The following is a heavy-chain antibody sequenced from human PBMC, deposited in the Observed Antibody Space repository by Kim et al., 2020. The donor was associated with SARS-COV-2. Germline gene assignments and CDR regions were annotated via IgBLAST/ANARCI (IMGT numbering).Heavy chain of an antibody. J-gene: IGHJ4*02. CDR2: ISYDGSNK. Sequence: GGSLRLSCAASGFTFSSYAMHWVRQAPGKGLEWVAVISYDGSNKYYADSVKGRFTISRDNSKNTLYLQMNSLRAEGTAVYYCARGSITGGRFDCWGQGTLVTVSS. CDR3: ARGSITGGRFDC. V-gene: IGHV3-30-3*01. CDR1: GFTFSSYA. D-gene: IGHD1-20*01.